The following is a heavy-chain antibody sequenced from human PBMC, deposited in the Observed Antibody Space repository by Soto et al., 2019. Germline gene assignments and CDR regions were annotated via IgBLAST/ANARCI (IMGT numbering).Heavy chain of an antibody. Sequence: SVKVSCKASGGTFSSYAISWVRQAPGQGLEWMGGIIPIFGTANYAQKFQGRVTITADESTSTAYMELSSLRSEDTAVYYCARDVGGYSSGRSGFDYWGQGTLVTVSS. V-gene: IGHV1-69*13. CDR2: IIPIFGTA. CDR1: GGTFSSYA. D-gene: IGHD6-19*01. CDR3: ARDVGGYSSGRSGFDY. J-gene: IGHJ4*02.